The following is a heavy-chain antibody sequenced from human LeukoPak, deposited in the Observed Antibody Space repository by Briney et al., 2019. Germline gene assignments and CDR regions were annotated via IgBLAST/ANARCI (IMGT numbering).Heavy chain of an antibody. Sequence: PGGSLRLSCAASGFTFSSYSMNWVRQAPGKGLEWVSSISSSSSYIYYADSVKGRFTISRDNAKNSLYLQMNSLRAEDTAVYYCARGIAEAGSWFDPWGQGTLVTVSS. CDR1: GFTFSSYS. CDR3: ARGIAEAGSWFDP. V-gene: IGHV3-21*01. D-gene: IGHD6-19*01. J-gene: IGHJ5*02. CDR2: ISSSSSYI.